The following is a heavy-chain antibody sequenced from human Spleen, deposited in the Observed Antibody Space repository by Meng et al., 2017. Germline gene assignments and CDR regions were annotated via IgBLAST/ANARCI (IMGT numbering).Heavy chain of an antibody. Sequence: QVQLQESGPGLVKPSKTLSLTCTVSGVSISSYYWSWIRQPPGKGLEWIGYIYYTGSISYNPSLKSRVTISVDMSKSQFSLRLSSVTAADTAVYYCARKGSFDLWGRGTLVTVSS. J-gene: IGHJ2*01. CDR2: IYYTGSI. CDR1: GVSISSYY. V-gene: IGHV4-59*01. CDR3: ARKGSFDL.